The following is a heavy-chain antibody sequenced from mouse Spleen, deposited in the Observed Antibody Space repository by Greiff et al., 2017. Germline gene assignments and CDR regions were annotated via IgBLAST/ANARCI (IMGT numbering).Heavy chain of an antibody. CDR3: ATLYYYGSRYFDV. V-gene: IGHV5-9-3*01. CDR1: GFTFSSYA. D-gene: IGHD1-1*01. CDR2: ISSGGGNT. Sequence: EVQVVESGGGLVKLGGSLKLSCAASGFTFSSYAMSWVRQTPEKRLEWVATISSGGGNTYYPDSVKGRFTISRDNAKNTLYLQMSSLKSEDTAMYYCATLYYYGSRYFDVWGAGTTVTVSS. J-gene: IGHJ1*01.